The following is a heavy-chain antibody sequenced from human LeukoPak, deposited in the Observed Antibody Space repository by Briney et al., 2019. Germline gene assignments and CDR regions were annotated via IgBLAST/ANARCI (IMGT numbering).Heavy chain of an antibody. J-gene: IGHJ4*02. CDR3: AKGIAMPALGDLHYFDY. V-gene: IGHV3-23*01. CDR1: GFTFSSYA. CDR2: ISGSGGST. Sequence: PGGSLRLSCAASGFTFSSYAMSWVRQAPGKGLEWVSAISGSGGSTYYADSVKGRFTISRDNSKNTLYLQMNSLRAEDTAVYYCAKGIAMPALGDLHYFDYWGQGTLVTVSS. D-gene: IGHD3-3*01.